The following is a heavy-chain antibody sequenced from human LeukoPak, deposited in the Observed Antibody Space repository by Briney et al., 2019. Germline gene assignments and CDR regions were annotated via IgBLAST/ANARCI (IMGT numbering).Heavy chain of an antibody. D-gene: IGHD1-1*01. Sequence: PSETLSLTCTVSGGSISGYYWSWIRQPPGTGLEWIGYIYYSGSTNYNPSLKSRVTISVDTSKNQFSLKLSSVTAADTAVYYCARVERTWFDPWGQGTLVTVSS. CDR3: ARVERTWFDP. CDR2: IYYSGST. V-gene: IGHV4-59*01. CDR1: GGSISGYY. J-gene: IGHJ5*02.